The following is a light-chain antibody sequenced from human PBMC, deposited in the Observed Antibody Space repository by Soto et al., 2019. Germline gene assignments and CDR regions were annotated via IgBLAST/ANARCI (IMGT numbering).Light chain of an antibody. CDR3: CSSAGSYTSV. CDR1: SSDVGGYNY. J-gene: IGLJ3*02. V-gene: IGLV2-11*01. Sequence: QSALTQPRSVSGSPGQSVTISCTGTSSDVGGYNYVSWYQQHPGKAPKLMIYDVSKRPSGVPDRFSGSKSGSTASLTISVLQAEDEADYYCCSSAGSYTSVFGGGTKLTVL. CDR2: DVS.